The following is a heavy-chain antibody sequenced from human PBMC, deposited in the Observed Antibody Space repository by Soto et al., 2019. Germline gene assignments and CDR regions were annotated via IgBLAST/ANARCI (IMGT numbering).Heavy chain of an antibody. J-gene: IGHJ6*02. CDR3: ARDEGYGMDV. Sequence: LRLSFVASGITFYSFSVNWVRQAPGKGLEWVSSISNSGTKKNYADSVKGRFTISRDTANNSVFLQMNNLRGEDTAVYYCARDEGYGMDVWGQGTTVTVSS. CDR1: GITFYSFS. V-gene: IGHV3-21*01. CDR2: ISNSGTKK.